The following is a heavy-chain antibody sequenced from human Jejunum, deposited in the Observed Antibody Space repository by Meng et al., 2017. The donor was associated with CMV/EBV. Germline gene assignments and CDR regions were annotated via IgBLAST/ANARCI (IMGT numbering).Heavy chain of an antibody. V-gene: IGHV4-4*07. CDR2: VYTSGST. CDR3: ARASNSAGWYGFDY. J-gene: IGHJ4*02. Sequence: GQLQEPGPGLVKPSETLSLTCTVSGDSITGYYYNWIRQPAGKGLEWIGRVYTSGSTNYSPSLKSRVTMSVDTSMKQLSLKLTSVTAADTAVYYCARASNSAGWYGFDYWGQGTLVTVSS. CDR1: GDSITGYY. D-gene: IGHD6-19*01.